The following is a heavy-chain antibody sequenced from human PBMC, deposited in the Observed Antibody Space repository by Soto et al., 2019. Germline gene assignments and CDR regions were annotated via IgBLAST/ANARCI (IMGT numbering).Heavy chain of an antibody. CDR1: GFTFSSYA. Sequence: EVQLLESGGGLVQPGGSLRLSCAASGFTFSSYAMSWVRQAPGKGLEWVSAISGSGGSTYYADSVKGRFTISRDNSKNTLYLQMNSLRAGDTAVYYCAKEGRIYCGGDCYCDYWGQGTLVTVSS. CDR2: ISGSGGST. D-gene: IGHD2-21*02. J-gene: IGHJ4*02. V-gene: IGHV3-23*01. CDR3: AKEGRIYCGGDCYCDY.